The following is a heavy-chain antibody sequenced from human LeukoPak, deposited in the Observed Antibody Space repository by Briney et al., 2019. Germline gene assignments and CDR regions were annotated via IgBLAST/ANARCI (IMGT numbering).Heavy chain of an antibody. CDR3: ARRNLGIGSDY. Sequence: HPGGSLRLSCAASGFTFSSYWMTWVGQAPGKGLEWVANINQDGSEKYYVDSVKGRFTISRDNAKNSLYLQMNSLRAEDTAVYYCARRNLGIGSDYWRQGTLVTVSS. D-gene: IGHD7-27*01. CDR2: INQDGSEK. V-gene: IGHV3-7*02. CDR1: GFTFSSYW. J-gene: IGHJ4*02.